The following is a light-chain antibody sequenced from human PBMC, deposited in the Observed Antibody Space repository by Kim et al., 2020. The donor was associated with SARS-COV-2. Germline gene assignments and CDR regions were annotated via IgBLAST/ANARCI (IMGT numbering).Light chain of an antibody. J-gene: IGKJ1*01. V-gene: IGKV1-8*01. CDR1: QGISSY. Sequence: AIRMTQSPSSLSASTGDRVTITCRASQGISSYLVWYQQKPGKAPKLLIYAASTLQSGVPSRFSGSGSGTDFTLTISCLQSEDFATYYCQQYYSYPTWTFGQGTKVDIK. CDR2: AAS. CDR3: QQYYSYPTWT.